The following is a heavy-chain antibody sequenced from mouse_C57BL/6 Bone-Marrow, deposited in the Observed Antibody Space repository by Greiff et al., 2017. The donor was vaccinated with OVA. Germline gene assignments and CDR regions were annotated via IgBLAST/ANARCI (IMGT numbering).Heavy chain of an antibody. J-gene: IGHJ3*01. CDR1: GYTFTSYG. Sequence: QVHVKQSGAELARSGASVKLSCKASGYTFTSYGISWVKQRTGQGLEWIGEIYPRSGNTYYNEKFKGKATLTADKSSSTAYMELRSLTSEDSAVYFCAKVDYSWFAYWGQGTLVTVSA. V-gene: IGHV1-81*01. CDR2: IYPRSGNT. D-gene: IGHD2-4*01. CDR3: AKVDYSWFAY.